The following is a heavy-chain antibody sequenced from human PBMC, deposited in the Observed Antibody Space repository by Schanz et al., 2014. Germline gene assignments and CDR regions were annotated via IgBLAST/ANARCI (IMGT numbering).Heavy chain of an antibody. V-gene: IGHV3-21*01. CDR3: ARGPIPSQGVPMDF. D-gene: IGHD3-10*01. Sequence: EVQLVESGGGLVKPGGSLRLSCTASRIIFGTYSMNWIRQTPKGLEWVSSINSRSNFIYYADSVKGRFTISRDNAKNSLYLQMNSLRAEDTAVYYCARGPIPSQGVPMDFWGQGTLVTVSS. J-gene: IGHJ4*02. CDR1: RIIFGTYS. CDR2: INSRSNFI.